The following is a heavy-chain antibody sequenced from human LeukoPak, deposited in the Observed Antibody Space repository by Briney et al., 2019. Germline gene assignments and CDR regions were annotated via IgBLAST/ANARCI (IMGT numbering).Heavy chain of an antibody. J-gene: IGHJ4*02. D-gene: IGHD3-9*01. V-gene: IGHV4-34*01. CDR1: GWSFSDYF. CDR2: VHPSGRT. Sequence: PSETLSLTCAVYGWSFSDYFWSWIRQPPGKGLEWIGEVHPSGRTNYKSSLKSRLTISVDTSKNQSSLSLSSVTAADTAVYFCASSSYDLLTGLGLTHDFWGQGTLVTVSS. CDR3: ASSSYDLLTGLGLTHDF.